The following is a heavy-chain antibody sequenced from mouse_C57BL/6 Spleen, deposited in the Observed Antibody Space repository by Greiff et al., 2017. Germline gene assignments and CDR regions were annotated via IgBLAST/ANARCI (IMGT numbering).Heavy chain of an antibody. V-gene: IGHV1-61*01. Sequence: VQLQQPGAELVRPGSSVKLSCKASGYTFTSYWMDWVKQRPGQGLEWIGNIYPSDSETHYNQKFKDKATLTVDKSSSTAYMQLSSLTSEDSAVYYCARIDSFAYWGQGTLVTVSA. J-gene: IGHJ3*01. CDR1: GYTFTSYW. D-gene: IGHD2-4*01. CDR2: IYPSDSET. CDR3: ARIDSFAY.